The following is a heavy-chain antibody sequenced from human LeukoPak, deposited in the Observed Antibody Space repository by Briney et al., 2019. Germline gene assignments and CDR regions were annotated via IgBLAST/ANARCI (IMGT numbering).Heavy chain of an antibody. V-gene: IGHV3-66*01. CDR2: IYSGGPT. J-gene: IGHJ1*01. Sequence: GGSLRLSCEASGFTVSSNFMGWVRQTPEKGLEWVSVIYSGGPTNYADSVEGRFTISRDNSKNTLHLQMNSLRAEDTAVYYCARDTDYYGSGRHGYFDHWGQGTLVTVSS. D-gene: IGHD3-10*01. CDR3: ARDTDYYGSGRHGYFDH. CDR1: GFTVSSNF.